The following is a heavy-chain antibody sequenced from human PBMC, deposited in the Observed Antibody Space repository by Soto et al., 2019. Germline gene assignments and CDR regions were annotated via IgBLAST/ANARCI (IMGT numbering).Heavy chain of an antibody. J-gene: IGHJ4*02. D-gene: IGHD6-19*01. CDR2: IIPLFDAT. Sequence: QVQLVQSGAEVRKPGSSVKVSCKASGGTFTTYDISWVRQAPGQGLEWMGGIIPLFDATKYAPKLQGRVTITAEKSTGTAYMELSSLTSEHTAMYYCARERSSSWYNGTFDFISWGPGTVVTVSS. CDR3: ARERSSSWYNGTFDFIS. CDR1: GGTFTTYD. V-gene: IGHV1-69*06.